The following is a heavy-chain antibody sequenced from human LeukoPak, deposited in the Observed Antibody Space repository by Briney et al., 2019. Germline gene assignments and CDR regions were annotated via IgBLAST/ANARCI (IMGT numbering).Heavy chain of an antibody. V-gene: IGHV3-7*03. CDR2: IKEDGGEK. CDR1: GFTFSDYW. D-gene: IGHD6-19*01. CDR3: AKTGGTSGWQRGLGY. Sequence: GGSLRLSCAASGFTFSDYWMSWVRQAPGKGLEWVANIKEDGGEKYYADSVKGRFTISRDNAKNSLYLQMNSLRGDDTAVYYCAKTGGTSGWQRGLGYWGQGTLVTVSS. J-gene: IGHJ4*02.